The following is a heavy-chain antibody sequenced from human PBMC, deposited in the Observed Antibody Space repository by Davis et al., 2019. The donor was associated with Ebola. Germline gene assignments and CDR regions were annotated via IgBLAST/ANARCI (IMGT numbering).Heavy chain of an antibody. Sequence: PGGSLRLSCAASGFTFSSYTMNWVRQAPGKGLEWVSYISGSSDTIYYADSVKGRFTISRDNAKKLLYLQMNSLRDEDTAVYYCARDSSVLRGDRFDYWGQGTLVIVSS. D-gene: IGHD3-10*01. CDR2: ISGSSDTI. V-gene: IGHV3-48*02. CDR3: ARDSSVLRGDRFDY. CDR1: GFTFSSYT. J-gene: IGHJ4*02.